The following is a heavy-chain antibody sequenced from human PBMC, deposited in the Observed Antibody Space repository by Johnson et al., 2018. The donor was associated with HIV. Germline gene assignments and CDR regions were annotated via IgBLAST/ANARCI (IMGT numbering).Heavy chain of an antibody. V-gene: IGHV3-11*04. CDR3: ARASTTVTTGDDAFDI. Sequence: VQLVESGGGLVKPGGSLRLSCAASGFTFSDYYMSWIRQAPGKGLEWVSYISSSGSSIYYADSVKGRFTISRDNAKSSLYLQMNGLRAEDTAVYYCARASTTVTTGDDAFDIWGQGTMVTVSS. J-gene: IGHJ3*02. CDR1: GFTFSDYY. D-gene: IGHD4-17*01. CDR2: ISSSGSSI.